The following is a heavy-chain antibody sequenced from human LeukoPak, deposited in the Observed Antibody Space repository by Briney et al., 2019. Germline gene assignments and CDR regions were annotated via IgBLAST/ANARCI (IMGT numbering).Heavy chain of an antibody. CDR2: ITSGDRT. CDR1: GFSFYNYA. J-gene: IGHJ6*02. D-gene: IGHD1-7*01. CDR3: ARDSLELLPGYGMDV. V-gene: IGHV3-23*01. Sequence: GGSLRLSCAASGFSFYNYAMTWVRQAPGKGLGWVSDITSGDRTYSADSVKGRFTISRDNSRNMLYLQMNSLRAEDTAVYYCARDSLELLPGYGMDVWGQGTTVTVSS.